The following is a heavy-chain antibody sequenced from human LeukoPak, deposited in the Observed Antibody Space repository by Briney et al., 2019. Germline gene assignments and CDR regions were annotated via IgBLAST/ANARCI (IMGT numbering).Heavy chain of an antibody. CDR2: ISDSGGST. V-gene: IGHV3-23*01. CDR3: AKRGVAIRVILVGFHKEAYYFDS. D-gene: IGHD3-22*01. Sequence: GGSLRLSCAVSGITLSNYGMSWVRQAPGKGLEWVAGISDSGGSTNYADSVKGRFTISRDNPKNTLYLQMDSLRPKDTAVYFCAKRGVAIRVILVGFHKEAYYFDSWGQGALVTVSS. J-gene: IGHJ4*02. CDR1: GITLSNYG.